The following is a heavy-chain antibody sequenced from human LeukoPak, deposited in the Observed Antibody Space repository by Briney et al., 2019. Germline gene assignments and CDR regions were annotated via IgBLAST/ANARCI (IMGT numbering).Heavy chain of an antibody. CDR1: GFTVSSNY. CDR3: AKGYYYDNSHYYPVYPIDY. V-gene: IGHV3-23*01. D-gene: IGHD3-22*01. J-gene: IGHJ4*02. Sequence: PSGGSLRLSCAASGFTVSSNYMSWVRQAPGKGLGWVSAISGSGGSTYYADSVKGRFTISRDNSKNTLYLQMSSLRAEDTAVYYCAKGYYYDNSHYYPVYPIDYWGQGTLVTVSS. CDR2: ISGSGGST.